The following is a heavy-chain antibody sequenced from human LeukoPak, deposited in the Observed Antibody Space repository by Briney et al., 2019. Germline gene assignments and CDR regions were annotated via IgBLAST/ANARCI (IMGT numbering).Heavy chain of an antibody. CDR3: ARAYSGYENYYYYYYMDV. D-gene: IGHD5-12*01. CDR1: GFTFDDYG. J-gene: IGHJ6*03. CDR2: INWNGGNT. V-gene: IGHV3-20*04. Sequence: GGSLRLSCAASGFTFDDYGMSWVRQAPGKGLEWVSGINWNGGNTGYADSVKGRFTISRDNAKNSLYMQMNSLRAEDTALYYCARAYSGYENYYYYYYMDVWGKGTTVTVSS.